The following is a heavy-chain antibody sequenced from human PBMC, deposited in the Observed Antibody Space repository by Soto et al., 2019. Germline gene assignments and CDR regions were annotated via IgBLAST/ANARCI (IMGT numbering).Heavy chain of an antibody. Sequence: ASVKVSCKVSGYTLTELSMHWVRQAPGKGLEWMGGFDPEDGETIYAQKFQGRVTMTEDTSTDTAYMELSSLRSEDTAVYYWATAPFGTYGETYDSYYMDAWGKGTTVTVSS. J-gene: IGHJ6*03. V-gene: IGHV1-24*01. D-gene: IGHD3-10*01. CDR3: ATAPFGTYGETYDSYYMDA. CDR2: FDPEDGET. CDR1: GYTLTELS.